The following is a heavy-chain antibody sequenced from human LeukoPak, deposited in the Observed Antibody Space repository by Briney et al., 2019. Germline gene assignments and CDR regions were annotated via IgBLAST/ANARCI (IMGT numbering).Heavy chain of an antibody. V-gene: IGHV3-20*04. CDR3: ARVRRGGWDDAFDI. J-gene: IGHJ3*02. CDR1: GFTFSSYS. D-gene: IGHD6-19*01. CDR2: INWNGGST. Sequence: GGSLRLSCAASGFTFSSYSMNWVRQAPGKGLEWVSGINWNGGSTGYADSVKGRFTISRDNAKNSLYLQMNSLRAEDTALYYCARVRRGGWDDAFDIWGQGTMVTVSS.